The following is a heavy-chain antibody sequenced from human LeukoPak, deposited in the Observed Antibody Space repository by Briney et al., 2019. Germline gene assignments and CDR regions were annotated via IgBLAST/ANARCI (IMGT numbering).Heavy chain of an antibody. V-gene: IGHV3-11*01. CDR2: ISSSGSTI. Sequence: GGSLRLSCAASGFTFSDYYMSWIRQAPGKGLEWVSYISSSGSTIYYADSVKGRFTISRDNAKNSLYLQMNSLRAEDTAVYYCARDSHRSGSDSFDPWGQGTLVTVSS. J-gene: IGHJ5*02. CDR3: ARDSHRSGSDSFDP. CDR1: GFTFSDYY. D-gene: IGHD6-19*01.